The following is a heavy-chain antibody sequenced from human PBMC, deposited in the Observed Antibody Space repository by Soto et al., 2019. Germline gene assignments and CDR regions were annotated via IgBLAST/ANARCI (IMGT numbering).Heavy chain of an antibody. CDR1: GYRFSTYW. V-gene: IGHV5-51*01. D-gene: IGHD2-8*02. CDR3: ARIDTGGYNYYYYGMDA. CDR2: IHPGDSET. Sequence: HGESLKISCKGSGYRFSTYWIGWVRQMPGKGLEWMGIIHPGDSETTYNPSFQGQVTFSADKSTNTAYLQWSSLKASDTAMYYCARIDTGGYNYYYYGMDAWGQGTTVTVSS. J-gene: IGHJ6*02.